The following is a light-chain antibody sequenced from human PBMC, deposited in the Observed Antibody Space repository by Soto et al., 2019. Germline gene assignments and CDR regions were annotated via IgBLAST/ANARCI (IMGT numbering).Light chain of an antibody. CDR3: QQRSTWPT. CDR2: DAS. Sequence: EIVLTQSPATLSLSPGDTATLSCRATHRVSTYLAWYQQKPGQAPRXLIYDASNRAPGIPARFSGSGSGTDFTLTISSLEPEDFALYYCQQRSTWPTFGQGTQLEIK. J-gene: IGKJ5*01. CDR1: HRVSTY. V-gene: IGKV3-11*01.